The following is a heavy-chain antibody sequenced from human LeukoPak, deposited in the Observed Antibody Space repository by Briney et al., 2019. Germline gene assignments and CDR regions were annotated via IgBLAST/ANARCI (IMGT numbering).Heavy chain of an antibody. Sequence: GGSLRLSCAASGFTFSTYSMIWVRQAPGKGLEWVSYITSSSATIYYADSVKGRFTISRDNAKSSLYLQMNSLRVEDTAVYYCARGPDMGIDYWGRGTLVTVSS. CDR3: ARGPDMGIDY. CDR2: ITSSSATI. CDR1: GFTFSTYS. D-gene: IGHD1-26*01. V-gene: IGHV3-48*04. J-gene: IGHJ4*02.